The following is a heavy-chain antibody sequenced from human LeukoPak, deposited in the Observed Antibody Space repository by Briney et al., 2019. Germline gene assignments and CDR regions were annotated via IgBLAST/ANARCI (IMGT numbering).Heavy chain of an antibody. CDR3: ARTLTGMAVAGPKGFDY. CDR2: ISTSSGTI. J-gene: IGHJ4*02. CDR1: GFTFSSYS. D-gene: IGHD6-19*01. V-gene: IGHV3-48*02. Sequence: GGSLTLSCAASGFTFSSYSMNWVRQAPGKGLEWVSYISTSSGTIYYADSVKGRFTISRDNAKNSLYLQMNSLRDEDTAVYYCARTLTGMAVAGPKGFDYWGQGSLVTVSS.